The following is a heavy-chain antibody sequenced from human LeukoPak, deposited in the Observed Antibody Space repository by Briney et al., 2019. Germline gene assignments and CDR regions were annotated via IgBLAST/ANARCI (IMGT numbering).Heavy chain of an antibody. CDR1: GFTFSSYW. D-gene: IGHD6-13*01. Sequence: GGSLRLSCAASGFTFSSYWMSWVRQAPGKGLEWVANIKQDGSEKYYVDSVKGRFTISRVNAKNSLYLQMNSLRAEDTAVYYCAKDPPAAGAPRGFQHWGQGTLVTVSS. J-gene: IGHJ1*01. V-gene: IGHV3-7*01. CDR2: IKQDGSEK. CDR3: AKDPPAAGAPRGFQH.